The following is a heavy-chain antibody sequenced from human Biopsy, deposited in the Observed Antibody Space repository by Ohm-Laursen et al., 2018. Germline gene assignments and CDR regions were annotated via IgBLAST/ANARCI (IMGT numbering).Heavy chain of an antibody. D-gene: IGHD1-14*01. CDR1: RVTFSSYA. Sequence: SSVKVPCKSSRVTFSSYAVSWVRQAPGQGLEWMGGIIPMFGTTNYAQKFQGRLSITADKSTTAAYLELSGLRSEDTAVYYCASHVTYNFNGGLDYWGHGTLVTASS. J-gene: IGHJ4*01. CDR2: IIPMFGTT. V-gene: IGHV1-69*06. CDR3: ASHVTYNFNGGLDY.